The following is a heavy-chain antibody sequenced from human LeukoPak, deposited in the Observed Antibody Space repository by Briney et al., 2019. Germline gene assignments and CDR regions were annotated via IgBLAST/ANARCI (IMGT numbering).Heavy chain of an antibody. CDR3: AKDVKSDGVWDVDH. Sequence: PGGSLRLSCAGYGFNFRAYTMSWVRQAPGQGLQWVSGIYGSGEGQTFYADSVRGRFTISRDDSRNLVFLHMDSLRVEDTALYYCAKDVKSDGVWDVDHWGRGTLVTVSS. CDR2: IYGSGEGQT. CDR1: GFNFRAYT. D-gene: IGHD4-17*01. V-gene: IGHV3-23*01. J-gene: IGHJ4*02.